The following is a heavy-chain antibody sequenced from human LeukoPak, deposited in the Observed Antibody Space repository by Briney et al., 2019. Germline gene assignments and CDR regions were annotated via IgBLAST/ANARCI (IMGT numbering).Heavy chain of an antibody. D-gene: IGHD6-13*01. J-gene: IGHJ4*02. CDR2: IYYSGST. V-gene: IGHV4-39*01. CDR3: ARLSRGSTWYGYIDY. CDR1: GGSISSSTYS. Sequence: SSETLSLTCTVSGGSISSSTYSWGWIRQPPGKGLEWIGSIYYSGSTYDNPSLKSRVTISVDTSKNQFSLQLSSVTAADTAMYYCARLSRGSTWYGYIDYWGQGTLVTVSS.